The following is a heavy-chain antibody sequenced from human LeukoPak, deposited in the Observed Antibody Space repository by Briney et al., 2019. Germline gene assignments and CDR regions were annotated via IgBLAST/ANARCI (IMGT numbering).Heavy chain of an antibody. CDR3: ARDGLYCSSTSCQYNWFDP. V-gene: IGHV4-4*07. D-gene: IGHD2-2*01. CDR2: IYTSGST. J-gene: IGHJ5*02. Sequence: SETLSLTCTVSGGSISSYYWSWIRQPAGKGLEWIGRIYTSGSTNYNPSLKSRVTISVDKSKNQFSLKLSSVTAADTAVYYCARDGLYCSSTSCQYNWFDPWGQGTLVTVSS. CDR1: GGSISSYY.